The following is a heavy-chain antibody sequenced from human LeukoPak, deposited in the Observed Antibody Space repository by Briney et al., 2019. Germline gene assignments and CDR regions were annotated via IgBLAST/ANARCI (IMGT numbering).Heavy chain of an antibody. V-gene: IGHV4-30-4*01. CDR2: IYDSGST. J-gene: IGHJ3*02. CDR3: ARDCSGGSCYGAFDI. CDR1: GASIRSGDYY. D-gene: IGHD2-15*01. Sequence: SQTLSLTCSVSGASIRSGDYYWSWIRQPPGKGLEWIGYIYDSGSTYYNPSLKSRITISVDTSENRFSLKLSSVTATDTAVYYCARDCSGGSCYGAFDIWGQGTMVTVSS.